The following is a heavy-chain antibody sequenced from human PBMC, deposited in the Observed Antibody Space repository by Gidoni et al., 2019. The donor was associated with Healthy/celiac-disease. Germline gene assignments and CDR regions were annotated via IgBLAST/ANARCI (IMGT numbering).Heavy chain of an antibody. D-gene: IGHD6-19*01. CDR3: ARDLAVAGTFDY. Sequence: EVQLVESGGGLVQPGGARRRSWAASGVTFSSYWMSWVRQAQGKGLEWVANIKQDVRENYSVDSVKRRFTLSRDNAKNSLYLQMNSLRAEDTAVYYCARDLAVAGTFDYWGQGTLVTVSS. CDR2: IKQDVREN. V-gene: IGHV3-7*01. J-gene: IGHJ4*02. CDR1: GVTFSSYW.